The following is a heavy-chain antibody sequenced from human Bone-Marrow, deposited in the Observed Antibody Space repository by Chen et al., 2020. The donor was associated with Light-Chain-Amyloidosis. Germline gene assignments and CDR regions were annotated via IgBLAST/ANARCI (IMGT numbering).Heavy chain of an antibody. CDR2: ISSSSSTI. CDR3: ARVAHTMAARPLDI. Sequence: EVQLVESGGGLVQPGGSLRLPCAAFGFTFSSYSMNWVRQAPGKGLEWVSYISSSSSTIYYADSVKGRFTISRDNAKNSLYLQMNSLRAEDTAVYYCARVAHTMAARPLDIWGQGTMVTVSS. D-gene: IGHD6-6*01. V-gene: IGHV3-48*01. J-gene: IGHJ3*02. CDR1: GFTFSSYS.